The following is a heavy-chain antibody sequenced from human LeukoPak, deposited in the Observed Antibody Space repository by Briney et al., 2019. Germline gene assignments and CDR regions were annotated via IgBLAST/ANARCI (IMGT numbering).Heavy chain of an antibody. Sequence: ASVKVSCKVSGYTLTELSMHWVRQAPGKGLEWMGGFDPEDGETIYAQKFQGRVTMTEDTSTDTAYMELSSLRSEDTAVYYCATHYSGSYRSRRAFDYWGQGTLVTVSS. V-gene: IGHV1-24*01. CDR3: ATHYSGSYRSRRAFDY. J-gene: IGHJ4*02. CDR2: FDPEDGET. CDR1: GYTLTELS. D-gene: IGHD1-26*01.